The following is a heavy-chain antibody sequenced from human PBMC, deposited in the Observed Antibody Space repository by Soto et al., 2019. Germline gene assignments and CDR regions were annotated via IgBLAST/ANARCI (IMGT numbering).Heavy chain of an antibody. CDR3: VKAPRGQWLVGGY. CDR1: GFTFSNYV. V-gene: IGHV3-23*01. D-gene: IGHD6-19*01. CDR2: IIDSGGST. J-gene: IGHJ4*02. Sequence: EVQLLESGGVLVQPGGSLRLSCAASGFTFSNYVMRWVRQTPGKGLECVSCIIDSGGSTYYAESVRGRFTISRDNSKNPLFLQMNSLRAEDMAMYSCVKAPRGQWLVGGYFGQGTLVTVSS.